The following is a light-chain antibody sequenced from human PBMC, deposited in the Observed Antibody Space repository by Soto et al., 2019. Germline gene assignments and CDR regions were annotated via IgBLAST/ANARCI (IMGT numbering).Light chain of an antibody. Sequence: QSALTQPPSVSGAPGQRVTISCAGDISNIGAGYNVHWYQLLPGSAPKLLIFDNTNRPSGVPDRFSGSKSGTSASLAITGLQAEDEADYYCQSYDSSASKVFGGGTK. CDR1: ISNIGAGYN. CDR2: DNT. CDR3: QSYDSSASKV. J-gene: IGLJ2*01. V-gene: IGLV1-40*01.